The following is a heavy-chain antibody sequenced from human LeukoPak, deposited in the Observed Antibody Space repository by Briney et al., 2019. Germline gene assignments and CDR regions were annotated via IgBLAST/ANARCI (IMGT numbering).Heavy chain of an antibody. CDR2: IIPIFGTA. J-gene: IGHJ3*02. D-gene: IGHD3-10*01. CDR3: ASGDRFPYAFDI. CDR1: GGTFSSYA. V-gene: IGHV1-69*06. Sequence: GASVKVSCKASGGTFSSYAISWVRQAPGQGLEGMGGIIPIFGTANYAQKFQGRVTITADKSTSTAYMELSSLRSEDTAVYYCASGDRFPYAFDIWGQGTMDTVSS.